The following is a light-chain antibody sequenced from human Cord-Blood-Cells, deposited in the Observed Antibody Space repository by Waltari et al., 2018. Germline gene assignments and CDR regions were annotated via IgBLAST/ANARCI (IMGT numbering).Light chain of an antibody. Sequence: DIVMTQSPDSLAVSLGERGTINCKSCQSVLYSSNNKNYLAWYQQKPGQPPKLLIYWASTRESGVPDRFSGSGSGTDFTLTISSLQAEDVAVYYCQQYYSTPLTFGGGTKVEIK. CDR1: QSVLYSSNNKNY. V-gene: IGKV4-1*01. J-gene: IGKJ4*01. CDR3: QQYYSTPLT. CDR2: WAS.